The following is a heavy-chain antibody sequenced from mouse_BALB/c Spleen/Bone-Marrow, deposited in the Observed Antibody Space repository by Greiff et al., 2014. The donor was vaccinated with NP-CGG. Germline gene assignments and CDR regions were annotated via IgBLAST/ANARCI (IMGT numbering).Heavy chain of an antibody. Sequence: QVQLQQSGAELVRPGASVKLSCKTSGYIFTSYWIHWVQRRSGQGLEWIARIYPGTGSSYYNEKFKGKATLTADKSSSTAYMQLNSLKSEDSAVYFCARTSNPSMDYWGQGTSVTVSS. CDR2: IYPGTGSS. CDR3: ARTSNPSMDY. D-gene: IGHD2-5*01. V-gene: IGHV1S132*01. CDR1: GYIFTSYW. J-gene: IGHJ4*01.